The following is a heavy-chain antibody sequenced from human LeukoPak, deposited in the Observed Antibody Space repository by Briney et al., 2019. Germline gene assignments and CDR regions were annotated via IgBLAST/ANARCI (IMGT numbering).Heavy chain of an antibody. CDR2: INDSGCRT. CDR1: GITLSNYG. CDR3: AKRGVVIRVILVGFHKEAYYFDS. Sequence: GGSLRLPCAVSGITLSNYGVRWVRQAPGKGLEWVAGINDSGCRTNYADSVKGRFTISRDNPKKTLYLQMNSLRAEDTAVYFCAKRGVVIRVILVGFHKEAYYFDSWGQGALVTVSS. V-gene: IGHV3-23*05. D-gene: IGHD3-22*01. J-gene: IGHJ4*02.